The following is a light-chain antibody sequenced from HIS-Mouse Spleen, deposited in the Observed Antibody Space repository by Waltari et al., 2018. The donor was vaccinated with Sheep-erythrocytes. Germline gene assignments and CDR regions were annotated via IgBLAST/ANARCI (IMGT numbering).Light chain of an antibody. J-gene: IGKJ1*01. CDR2: GAS. CDR3: MQALQTPWT. Sequence: EIVMTQSPATLSVSPGESATLSCRASQSVSSNLAWYQQKPGQAPRLLIYGASTRATGIPARFSGSGYGTDFTLKISRVEAEDVGVYYCMQALQTPWTFGQGTKVEIK. V-gene: IGKV3-15*01. CDR1: QSVSSN.